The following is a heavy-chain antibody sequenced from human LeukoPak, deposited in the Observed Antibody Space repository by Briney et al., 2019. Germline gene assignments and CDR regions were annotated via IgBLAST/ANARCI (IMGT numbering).Heavy chain of an antibody. CDR1: GYTFTGYY. Sequence: ASVKVSCKASGYTFTGYYMHWVRQAPGQGLEWMGWINPNSGGTNYAQKFQGRVTMTRDTSISTAYMELSRLRSDDTAMYYCAGQGGLAPLGAFDIWGQGTMVTVSS. D-gene: IGHD6-19*01. V-gene: IGHV1-2*02. J-gene: IGHJ3*02. CDR2: INPNSGGT. CDR3: AGQGGLAPLGAFDI.